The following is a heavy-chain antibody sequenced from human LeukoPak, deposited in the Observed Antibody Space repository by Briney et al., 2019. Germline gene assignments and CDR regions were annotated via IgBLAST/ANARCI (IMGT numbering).Heavy chain of an antibody. CDR3: ASNNGSGCYLDS. Sequence: SETLSLTCSVSGFSISTGYSWGWIRQPPGKGLEWVGEIYHSGSTNYNPSLKSRFTISVDKSKNQFSLKLGSVAAADTAVYYCASNNGSGCYLDSWGQGTLVTVSS. J-gene: IGHJ4*02. D-gene: IGHD3-10*01. CDR1: GFSISTGYS. CDR2: IYHSGST. V-gene: IGHV4-38-2*01.